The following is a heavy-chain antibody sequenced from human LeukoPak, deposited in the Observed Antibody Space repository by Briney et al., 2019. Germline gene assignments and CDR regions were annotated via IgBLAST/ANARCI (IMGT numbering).Heavy chain of an antibody. J-gene: IGHJ5*02. CDR1: GFTFSSYA. D-gene: IGHD3-16*01. CDR3: AKVYDQYNWFDP. V-gene: IGHV3-23*01. Sequence: GGSLRLSCAASGFTFSSYAMSWIRQAPGKGLEWVSAISGSGGSTYYADSVKGRFTISRDNSKNTLYLQMNSLRAEDTAVYYCAKVYDQYNWFDPWGQGTLVTVSS. CDR2: ISGSGGST.